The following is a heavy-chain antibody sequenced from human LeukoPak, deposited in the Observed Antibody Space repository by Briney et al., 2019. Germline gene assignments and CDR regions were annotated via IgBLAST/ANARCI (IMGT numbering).Heavy chain of an antibody. CDR3: ARRSVRGKRNFDY. V-gene: IGHV4-34*01. J-gene: IGHJ4*02. CDR1: GGSFSGYY. CDR2: TNHSGST. D-gene: IGHD3-16*01. Sequence: SSETLSLTCAVYGGSFSGYYWSWIRQPPGKGLEWIGETNHSGSTNYNPSLKSRVTISVDTSKNQFSLKLSSVTAADTAVYYCARRSVRGKRNFDYWGQGTLVTVSS.